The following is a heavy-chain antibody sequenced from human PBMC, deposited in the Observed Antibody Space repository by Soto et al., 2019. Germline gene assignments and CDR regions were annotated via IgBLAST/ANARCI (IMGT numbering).Heavy chain of an antibody. D-gene: IGHD4-17*01. CDR1: GGSISSYY. J-gene: IGHJ3*02. CDR3: ARQNGDYTYAFDI. Sequence: SETLSLTCTVSGGSISSYYWSWIRQPPGKGLEWIGYIYYSGSTNYNPSLKSRVTISVDTSKNQFSLKLSSVTAADTAVYYCARQNGDYTYAFDIWGQGTMVTVS. CDR2: IYYSGST. V-gene: IGHV4-59*08.